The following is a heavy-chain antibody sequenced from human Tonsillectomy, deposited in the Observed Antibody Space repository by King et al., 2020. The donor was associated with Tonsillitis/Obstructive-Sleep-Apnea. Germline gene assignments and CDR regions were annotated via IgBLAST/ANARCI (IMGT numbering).Heavy chain of an antibody. CDR2: IYSGGSI. D-gene: IGHD4-11*01. J-gene: IGHJ4*02. V-gene: IGHV3-53*01. CDR3: ARGGGSNYGGSFDY. CDR1: GFTVSSNY. Sequence: EVQLVESGGGLIQPGGSLRLSCAASGFTVSSNYMSWVRQAPGKGREWVSVIYSGGSIYYADSVNDRFTISRDNSKNTLYLQMNSLRAEDTAVYYCARGGGSNYGGSFDYWGQGTLVTVSS.